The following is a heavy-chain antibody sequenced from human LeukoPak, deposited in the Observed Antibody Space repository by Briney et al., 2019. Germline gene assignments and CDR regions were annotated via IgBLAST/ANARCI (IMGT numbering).Heavy chain of an antibody. J-gene: IGHJ4*02. Sequence: GASVKVSCKASVYIFTTYAINWVRQAPGQGPEWMGWMNTNTGNPTYAQGSTGRFVFSLDTSVSTAYLQINSLKAEDTAVYYCGRSIVGATDYWGQGTQVTVSS. CDR2: MNTNTGNP. CDR1: VYIFTTYA. V-gene: IGHV7-4-1*02. CDR3: GRSIVGATDY. D-gene: IGHD1-26*01.